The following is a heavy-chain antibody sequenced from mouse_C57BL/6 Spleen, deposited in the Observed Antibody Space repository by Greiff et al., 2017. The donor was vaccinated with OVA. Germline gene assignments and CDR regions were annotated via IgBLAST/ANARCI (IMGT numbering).Heavy chain of an antibody. CDR2: INPNNGGT. J-gene: IGHJ2*01. Sequence: VQLQQSGPELVKPGASVKIPCKASGYTFTDYNMDWVKQSHGKSLEWIGDINPNNGGTIYNQKFKGKATLTVDKSSSTAYMELRSLTSEDTAVYYCARSTYDGYYFDYWGQGTTLTVSS. CDR3: ARSTYDGYYFDY. D-gene: IGHD2-3*01. CDR1: GYTFTDYN. V-gene: IGHV1-18*01.